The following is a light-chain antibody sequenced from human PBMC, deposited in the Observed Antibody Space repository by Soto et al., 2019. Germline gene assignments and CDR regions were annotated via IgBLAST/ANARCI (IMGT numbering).Light chain of an antibody. J-gene: IGKJ5*01. CDR1: QSISTY. CDR3: QHGYSTPLT. V-gene: IGKV1-39*01. Sequence: DIQMTQSPSSLSASVGDRVTITCRESQSISTYLHWYQQKPGKAPNILIYAASNLQGGVPSRFSGSGSGTDFTLTISSLQPEDFATYFCQHGYSTPLTFGGGTRLEIK. CDR2: AAS.